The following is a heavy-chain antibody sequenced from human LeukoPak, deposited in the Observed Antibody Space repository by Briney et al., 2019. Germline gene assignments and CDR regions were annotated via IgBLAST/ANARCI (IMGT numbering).Heavy chain of an antibody. CDR2: IYYSGST. Sequence: SETLSLTCTVSGGSISNYYWSWIRQPPGKGLEWIGYIYYSGSTNYNPSLKSRVTISVDTSKNQFSLKLSSVTAADTAVYYCARAGPSDYDILTGYLPPGYFDYWGQGTLVTVSS. CDR1: GGSISNYY. D-gene: IGHD3-9*01. V-gene: IGHV4-59*01. CDR3: ARAGPSDYDILTGYLPPGYFDY. J-gene: IGHJ4*02.